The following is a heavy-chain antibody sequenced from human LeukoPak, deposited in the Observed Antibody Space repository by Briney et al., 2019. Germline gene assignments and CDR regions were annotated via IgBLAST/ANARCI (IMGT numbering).Heavy chain of an antibody. CDR1: GGSISSGDYY. CDR3: ARGRLDY. V-gene: IGHV4-39*07. J-gene: IGHJ4*02. CDR2: INHSGST. Sequence: PSETLSLTCTVSGGSISSGDYYWSWIRQPPGKGLEWIGEINHSGSTNYNPSLKSRVTISVDTSKNQFSLKLSSVTAADTAVYYCARGRLDYWGQGTLVTVSS.